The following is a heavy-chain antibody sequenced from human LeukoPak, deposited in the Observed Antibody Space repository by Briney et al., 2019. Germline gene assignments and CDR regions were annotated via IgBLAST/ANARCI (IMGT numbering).Heavy chain of an antibody. J-gene: IGHJ4*02. Sequence: SETLSLTCTVSGGSISSSSYYWAWIRQPPGKGLEWIGSLYYTGSTNYSPSLKSRVTISGDASKNQFSLKLNSVTAADTAVYYCARSLVLLWFGATYYFDYWGQGTLVTVSS. D-gene: IGHD3-10*01. CDR1: GGSISSSSYY. CDR2: LYYTGST. CDR3: ARSLVLLWFGATYYFDY. V-gene: IGHV4-39*07.